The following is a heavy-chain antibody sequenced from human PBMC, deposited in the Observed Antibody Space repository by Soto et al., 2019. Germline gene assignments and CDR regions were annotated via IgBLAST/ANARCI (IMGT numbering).Heavy chain of an antibody. V-gene: IGHV1-69*01. CDR2: IIPIFGTA. Sequence: QVQLVQSGAEVKKPGSSVKVSCKASGGTFSSYAISWVRQAPVQGLEWMGGIIPIFGTANYAQKFQGRVTITADESTSTAYMELSSLRSEDTAVYYCARGYYYGSGSYWWFDPWGQGTLVTVSS. J-gene: IGHJ5*02. D-gene: IGHD3-10*01. CDR1: GGTFSSYA. CDR3: ARGYYYGSGSYWWFDP.